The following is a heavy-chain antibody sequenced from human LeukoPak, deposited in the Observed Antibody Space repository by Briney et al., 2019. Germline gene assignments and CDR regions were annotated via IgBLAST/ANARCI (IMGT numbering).Heavy chain of an antibody. Sequence: SETLSLTCTVPGGSISGHYWSWIRQPPGKGLEWIGFIHYSGSTYYHPSLNSRVTMSIDTSNNQFSLKLSSVTAADTAIYYCARGGNCSGGTCSSFPGASFEYWGPGTLVTVSS. D-gene: IGHD2-15*01. J-gene: IGHJ4*02. V-gene: IGHV4-59*11. CDR3: ARGGNCSGGTCSSFPGASFEY. CDR2: IHYSGST. CDR1: GGSISGHY.